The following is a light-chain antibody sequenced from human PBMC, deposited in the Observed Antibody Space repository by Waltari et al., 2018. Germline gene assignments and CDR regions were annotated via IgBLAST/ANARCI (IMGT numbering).Light chain of an antibody. J-gene: IGLJ3*02. CDR3: QTGGHGTWV. CDR2: VNSDGSH. V-gene: IGLV4-69*01. CDR1: SGHSSNV. Sequence: QLVLTQSPSASASLGASVKLTCTLSSGHSSNVIAWLQQQPAKGPRYLMKVNSDGSHSKGDKIPDRFSGSSSGAEHYLTISSLQSEDEADYYCQTGGHGTWVFGGGIKLTVL.